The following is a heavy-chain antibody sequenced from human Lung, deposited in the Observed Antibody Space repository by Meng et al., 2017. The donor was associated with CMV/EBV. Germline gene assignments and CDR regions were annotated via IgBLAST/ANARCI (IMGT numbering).Heavy chain of an antibody. CDR2: IHPYTGDT. CDR1: GYTFIGYY. V-gene: IGHV1-2*02. J-gene: IGHJ3*01. D-gene: IGHD2-21*01. Sequence: ASXXVSXKASGYTFIGYYMHWVRQAPGQGLEWMGWIHPYTGDTNYAKKFQGRVIMTRDMSINTVYMELSRLRSDDAAVYYCARVQFLETANDAFDLWGQGTMVTVSS. CDR3: ARVQFLETANDAFDL.